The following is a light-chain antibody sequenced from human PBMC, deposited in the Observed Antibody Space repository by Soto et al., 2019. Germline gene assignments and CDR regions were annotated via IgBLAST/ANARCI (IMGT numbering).Light chain of an antibody. Sequence: ETVMTQSPATLSVSPGERATLSCRASQSVGTNLAWHQQKPGQAPRLLIYRGFTRATGIPARFRGSASGTEFNLTISSLQSEDFAVYYCQQYDSAPQTFGQGTKVDIK. V-gene: IGKV3-15*01. CDR3: QQYDSAPQT. J-gene: IGKJ1*01. CDR1: QSVGTN. CDR2: RGF.